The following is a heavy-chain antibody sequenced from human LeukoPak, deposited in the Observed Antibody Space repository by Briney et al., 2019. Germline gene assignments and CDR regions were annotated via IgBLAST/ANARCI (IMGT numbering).Heavy chain of an antibody. CDR2: ISGSGGST. CDR1: GFTFSSYG. J-gene: IGHJ5*02. V-gene: IGHV3-23*01. Sequence: GGSLRLSCAASGFTFSSYGMSWVRQAPGKGLEWVSAISGSGGSTYYADSVKGRFTISRDNSKNTLYLQMNSLRAEDTAVYYCAKARGDWWKVVAASLGFDPWGQGTLVTVSS. D-gene: IGHD2-15*01. CDR3: AKARGDWWKVVAASLGFDP.